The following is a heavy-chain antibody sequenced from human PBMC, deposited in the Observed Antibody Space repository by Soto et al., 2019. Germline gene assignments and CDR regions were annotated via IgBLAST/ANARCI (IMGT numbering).Heavy chain of an antibody. CDR3: ARGFPTGGYYNGNGVDP. Sequence: NPSETLSLTCSVSGASISSSDYYWGWIRQPPGQGLEWIGSIYGGSTYYNPSLKSRVTISVDTSKNQFSLRLSSVTAADTAVFYCARGFPTGGYYNGNGVDPWC. V-gene: IGHV4-39*01. CDR2: IYGGST. D-gene: IGHD1-26*01. CDR1: GASISSSDYY. J-gene: IGHJ5*02.